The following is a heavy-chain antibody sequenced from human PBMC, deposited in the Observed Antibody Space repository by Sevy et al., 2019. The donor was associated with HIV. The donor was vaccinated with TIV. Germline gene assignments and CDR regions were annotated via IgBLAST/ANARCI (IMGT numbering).Heavy chain of an antibody. Sequence: GGSLRLSCAASGFSFNNAWMNWVRQAPGKGLEWVGHIKRKTDGGTRDYAASVKGRFTISRDDSENTLFLQINSLKTEDTAVYYCTTAPIVPAGDYKYYGMDVWGQGTTVTVSS. CDR1: GFSFNNAW. D-gene: IGHD2-2*01. J-gene: IGHJ6*02. V-gene: IGHV3-15*01. CDR3: TTAPIVPAGDYKYYGMDV. CDR2: IKRKTDGGTR.